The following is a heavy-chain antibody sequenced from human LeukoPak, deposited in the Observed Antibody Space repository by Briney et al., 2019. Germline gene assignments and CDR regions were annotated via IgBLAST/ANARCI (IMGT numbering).Heavy chain of an antibody. CDR1: GDSVSSNSAA. Sequence: SQTLSLTCAISGDSVSSNSAAWNWIRQSPSRGLEWLGRTYHRSKWYNDYAVSVKSRITINADTPKNHFSLQLNSVSPEDTAVYYCARGFQQWNDAFEIWGQGTMVTVSS. J-gene: IGHJ3*02. CDR2: TYHRSKWYN. D-gene: IGHD6-19*01. V-gene: IGHV6-1*01. CDR3: ARGFQQWNDAFEI.